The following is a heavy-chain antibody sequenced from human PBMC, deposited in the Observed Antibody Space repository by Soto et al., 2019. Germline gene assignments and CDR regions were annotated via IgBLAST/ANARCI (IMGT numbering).Heavy chain of an antibody. CDR3: ARGGTKFSFDY. CDR1: GFTFSSYG. Sequence: QVQLVESGRGVVQPGRSLRLSCAASGFTFSSYGMHWVRQAPGKGLEWVAVIWYDGSNKYYADSVKGRFTISRDNSKNTLYLQINSLRAEDTAVYYCARGGTKFSFDYWGQGTLVTVSS. J-gene: IGHJ4*02. CDR2: IWYDGSNK. V-gene: IGHV3-33*01.